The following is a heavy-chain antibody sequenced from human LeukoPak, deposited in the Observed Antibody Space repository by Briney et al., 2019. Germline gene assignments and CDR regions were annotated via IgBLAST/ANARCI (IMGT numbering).Heavy chain of an antibody. CDR1: GGSISRYY. CDR3: ARGYSSSWYYFDY. J-gene: IGHJ4*02. D-gene: IGHD6-13*01. V-gene: IGHV4-59*08. CDR2: IYYSGST. Sequence: PSETLSLTCTVSGGSISRYYWSWTRQPPGKGLEWIGHIYYSGSTNHNPSLRSRVTISVDTSKNQFSLKLSSVTAADTAIYYCARGYSSSWYYFDYWGQGTLVTVSS.